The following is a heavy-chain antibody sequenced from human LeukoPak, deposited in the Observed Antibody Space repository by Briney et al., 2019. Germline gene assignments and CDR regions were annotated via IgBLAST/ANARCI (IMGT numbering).Heavy chain of an antibody. CDR1: GGSLSSGSYY. J-gene: IGHJ4*02. D-gene: IGHD3-10*01. V-gene: IGHV4-61*02. CDR2: IYTSGST. Sequence: SQTLSLTCTVSGGSLSSGSYYWSWIRQPAGKGLEWIGRIYTSGSTNYNPSLKSRVTISVDTSKNQFSLKLSSVTAADTAVYYCARDRAMVRGTGFDCWGQGTLVTVSS. CDR3: ARDRAMVRGTGFDC.